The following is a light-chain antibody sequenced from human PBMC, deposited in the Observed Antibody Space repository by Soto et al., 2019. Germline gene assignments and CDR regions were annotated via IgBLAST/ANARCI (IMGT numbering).Light chain of an antibody. CDR1: QTVTSY. CDR2: AAS. CDR3: QQSYRFPKT. J-gene: IGKJ1*01. V-gene: IGKV1-39*01. Sequence: DGQMTLSPSSLSASVGDSLTLTCRASQTVTSYLNWYQQKPGKAPKLLIYAASTLQSGVPSRFSGSGSGTEFTLTIISLQPEDFATYYCQQSYRFPKTFGRGTKVDIK.